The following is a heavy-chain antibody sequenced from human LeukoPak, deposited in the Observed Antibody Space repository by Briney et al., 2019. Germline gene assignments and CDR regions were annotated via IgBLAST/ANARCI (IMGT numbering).Heavy chain of an antibody. D-gene: IGHD4-11*01. V-gene: IGHV4-59*08. Sequence: SETLSLTCTVSGGSISSYYWSWIRQPPGKGLEWIGYVYYSGNTNYNPSLKSRVTISVDTSKNQFSLNLSSVTAADTAVYYCARSYSYYYYYYGMDVWGQGTTVTVSS. CDR3: ARSYSYYYYYYGMDV. CDR1: GGSISSYY. CDR2: VYYSGNT. J-gene: IGHJ6*02.